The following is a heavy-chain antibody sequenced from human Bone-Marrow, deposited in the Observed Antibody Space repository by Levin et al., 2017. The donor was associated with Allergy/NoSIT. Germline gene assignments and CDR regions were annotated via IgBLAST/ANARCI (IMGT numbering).Heavy chain of an antibody. CDR3: ARDPGYSYGSYYFDY. J-gene: IGHJ4*02. CDR2: ISYDGSNK. D-gene: IGHD5-18*01. CDR1: GFTFSSYA. Sequence: GESLKISCAASGFTFSSYAMHWVRQAPGKGLEWVAVISYDGSNKYYADSVKGRFTISRDNSKNTLYLQMNSLRAEDTAVYYCARDPGYSYGSYYFDYWGQGTLVTVSS. V-gene: IGHV3-30-3*01.